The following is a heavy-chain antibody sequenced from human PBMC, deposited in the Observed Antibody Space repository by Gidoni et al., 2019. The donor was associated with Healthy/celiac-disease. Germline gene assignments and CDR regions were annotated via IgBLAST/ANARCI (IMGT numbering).Heavy chain of an antibody. CDR1: GFTFGDSA. CDR2: IRSKAYGGTT. J-gene: IGHJ6*02. Sequence: EVQLVESGGGLVKPGRSLRLSCTASGFTFGDSAMTWFRQPPGTGLVWVGFIRSKAYGGTTEYAASVKGRFTISRDDSKSIAYLQMNSLKTEDTAVYYCTRAPYDDFWSGYEYYYYYYGMDVWGQGTTVTVSS. V-gene: IGHV3-49*05. CDR3: TRAPYDDFWSGYEYYYYYYGMDV. D-gene: IGHD3-3*01.